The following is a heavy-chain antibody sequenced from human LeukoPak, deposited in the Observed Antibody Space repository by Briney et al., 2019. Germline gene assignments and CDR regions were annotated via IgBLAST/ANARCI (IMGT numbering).Heavy chain of an antibody. D-gene: IGHD3-10*01. V-gene: IGHV1-18*01. CDR2: ISAYNGNT. Sequence: ASVKVSCKASGYTFTSYGISWVRQAPGQGLEWMAWISAYNGNTNYAQKLQGRVAMTTDTSTSTAYMELRSLRSDDTAVYYCASTYYYGSGSYSPSWFDPWGQGTLVTVSS. CDR1: GYTFTSYG. J-gene: IGHJ5*02. CDR3: ASTYYYGSGSYSPSWFDP.